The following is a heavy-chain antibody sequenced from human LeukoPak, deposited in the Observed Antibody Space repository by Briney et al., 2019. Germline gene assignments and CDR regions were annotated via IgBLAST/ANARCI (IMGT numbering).Heavy chain of an antibody. D-gene: IGHD3-22*01. CDR1: GYTLTELS. CDR2: FDPEDGET. Sequence: ASVKVSCKVSGYTLTELSMHWVRQAPGKGLEWMGGFDPEDGETIYAQKFQGRVTMTEDTSTDTAYMELSSLRSEDTAVYYCATGYSSGFLFDIWGQGTMVTVSS. V-gene: IGHV1-24*01. CDR3: ATGYSSGFLFDI. J-gene: IGHJ3*02.